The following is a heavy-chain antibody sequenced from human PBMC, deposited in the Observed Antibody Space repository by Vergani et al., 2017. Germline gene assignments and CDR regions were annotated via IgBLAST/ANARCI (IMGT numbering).Heavy chain of an antibody. J-gene: IGHJ4*02. CDR3: GREGNYYDSIGLGPGGSFD. D-gene: IGHD3-22*01. V-gene: IGHV1-46*04. CDR1: GYTFTDYY. Sequence: QVQLVQSGAEVKKPGASLKVSCKASGYTFTDYYIHWVRQAPGQGLEWVGMVIPHLEITTLAQHLQGRVIITADKSTNTAYMELISLRPEDTAVYYCGREGNYYDSIGLGPGGSFDWGPGTLVTVVS. CDR2: VIPHLEIT.